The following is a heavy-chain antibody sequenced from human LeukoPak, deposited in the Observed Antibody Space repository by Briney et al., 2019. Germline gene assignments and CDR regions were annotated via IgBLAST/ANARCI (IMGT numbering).Heavy chain of an antibody. D-gene: IGHD4-17*01. V-gene: IGHV3-23*01. J-gene: IGHJ5*02. CDR3: VGDYLSNWFDP. Sequence: GGSLRLSCAASGFTFSSYGMSWVRQAPGKGLEWVSAISGSGGSTYYADSVKGRFTISRDNAKNTLYLQMNSLRAEDTAVYYCVGDYLSNWFDPWGQGTLVTASS. CDR2: ISGSGGST. CDR1: GFTFSSYG.